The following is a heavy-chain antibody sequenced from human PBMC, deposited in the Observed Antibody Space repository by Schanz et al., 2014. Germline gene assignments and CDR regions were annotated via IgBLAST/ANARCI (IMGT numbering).Heavy chain of an antibody. CDR3: AKDIGGAVAAPVYDS. V-gene: IGHV3-23*01. CDR2: ISGSGAST. Sequence: EVQLLESGGGLVQPGGSLRLSCVASGFTFSSYAMSWVRQASGKGLEWVSAISGSGASTYYADSVKGRFTISRDNSKNTLYLQMNSLRAEDTAVYYCAKDIGGAVAAPVYDSWGQGTLVTVSS. J-gene: IGHJ4*02. CDR1: GFTFSSYA. D-gene: IGHD2-15*01.